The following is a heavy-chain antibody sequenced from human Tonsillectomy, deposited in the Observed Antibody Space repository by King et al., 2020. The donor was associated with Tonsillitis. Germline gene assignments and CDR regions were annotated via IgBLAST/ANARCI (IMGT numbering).Heavy chain of an antibody. J-gene: IGHJ6*02. CDR3: ARDSAYDWNYGSFYYYGMDV. D-gene: IGHD1-7*01. CDR1: GFTVSSNY. Sequence: VQLVESGGGLIQPGGSLRLSCAASGFTVSSNYMSWVRQAPGKGLEWVSIIYSSGSTYYADSVKGRFTISRDNSKNTLYLQMNSLRAEDTAVYYCARDSAYDWNYGSFYYYGMDVWAQGTTVTVSS. CDR2: IYSSGST. V-gene: IGHV3-53*01.